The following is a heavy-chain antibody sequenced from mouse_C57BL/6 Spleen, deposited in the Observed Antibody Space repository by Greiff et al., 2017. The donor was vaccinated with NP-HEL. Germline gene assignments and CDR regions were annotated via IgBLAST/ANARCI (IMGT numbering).Heavy chain of an antibody. J-gene: IGHJ2*01. CDR3: ARRTTVVIYSFDY. D-gene: IGHD1-1*01. Sequence: EVQLQQSGPELVKPGASVKIPCKASGYTFTDYNMDWVKQSHGKSLEWMGDINPNNGGTIYNQKFKGKATLTVDKSSSTAYMELRSLTSEDTAVXYCARRTTVVIYSFDYWGQGTTLTVSS. V-gene: IGHV1-18*01. CDR2: INPNNGGT. CDR1: GYTFTDYN.